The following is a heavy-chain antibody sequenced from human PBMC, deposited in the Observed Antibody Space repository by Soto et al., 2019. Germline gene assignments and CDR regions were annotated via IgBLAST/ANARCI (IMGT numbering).Heavy chain of an antibody. CDR1: GFSLSTRGVG. D-gene: IGHD2-15*01. J-gene: IGHJ5*02. CDR3: ALRGYCTGDSCYSA. Sequence: QITLKESGPTLVKPTQTLTLTCTFSGFSLSTRGVGVGWIRQPPGKALEWLALIYWDDDKRYSPSLKSRLTITKDTSKNQVVLTVTNMDPVDTATYCCALRGYCTGDSCYSAWGQGTLVTVSS. V-gene: IGHV2-5*02. CDR2: IYWDDDK.